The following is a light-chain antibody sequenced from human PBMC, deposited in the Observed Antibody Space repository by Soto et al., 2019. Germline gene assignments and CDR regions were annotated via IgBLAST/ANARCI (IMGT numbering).Light chain of an antibody. Sequence: AIRMTQSPSSFSASTGDRVTITCRASQGISSYLAWYQQKPGKAPKLLIYAASTLQSGVPSRFSGSGSGTDFTLTISCLQSEDFATYHCQQYYSYPRTFGQGTQVEIK. J-gene: IGKJ1*01. CDR1: QGISSY. CDR2: AAS. V-gene: IGKV1-8*01. CDR3: QQYYSYPRT.